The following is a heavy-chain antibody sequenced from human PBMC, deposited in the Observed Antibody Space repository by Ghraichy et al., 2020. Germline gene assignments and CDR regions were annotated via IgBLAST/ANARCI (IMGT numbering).Heavy chain of an antibody. V-gene: IGHV1-46*01. CDR1: GYTFTDYY. J-gene: IGHJ6*02. Sequence: ASVKVSCKASGYTFTDYYMHWVRRAPGQGLEWMGIIDPSGGSANYAQIFQGRVTMTSDTSTSTVYMELSSLKSEDTAVYYCGRAGYSYGHWAPYYYGMDVWGQGTTVTVSS. CDR3: GRAGYSYGHWAPYYYGMDV. D-gene: IGHD5-18*01. CDR2: IDPSGGSA.